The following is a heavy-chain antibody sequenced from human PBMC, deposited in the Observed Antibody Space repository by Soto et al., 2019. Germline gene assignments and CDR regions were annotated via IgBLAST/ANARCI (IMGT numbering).Heavy chain of an antibody. CDR3: ATGGWSRGRFDN. J-gene: IGHJ4*02. V-gene: IGHV3-23*01. CDR2: ISGSGRTT. CDR1: GFTFNSYV. D-gene: IGHD6-19*01. Sequence: EVQLLESGGGLVQPGGSLRLSCVASGFTFNSYVMSWVRQAPGKGLEWVSLISGSGRTTYYSDSVKGRFTISRDTSKNTLYLQMNSLRAEDTAVYYCATGGWSRGRFDNWGQGTLVTVSS.